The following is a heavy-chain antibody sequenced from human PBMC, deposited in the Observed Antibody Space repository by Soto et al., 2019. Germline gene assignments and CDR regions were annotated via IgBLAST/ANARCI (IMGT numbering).Heavy chain of an antibody. V-gene: IGHV1-69*05. D-gene: IGHD3-16*02. CDR1: GGTFSSYA. Sequence: QVQLVQSGAEVKKPGSSVKVSCKASGGTFSSYAISWVRQAPGQGLEWMGGIIPIFGTANYAQKFQGRVTPTPDXXTSTAYMELRSLRSEDTAVYYCARGLSASTAPGDDWGQGTLVTVSS. CDR2: IIPIFGTA. CDR3: ARGLSASTAPGDD. J-gene: IGHJ4*02.